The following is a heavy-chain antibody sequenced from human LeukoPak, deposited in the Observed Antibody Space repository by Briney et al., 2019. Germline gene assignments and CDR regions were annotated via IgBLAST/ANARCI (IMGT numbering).Heavy chain of an antibody. CDR1: GGSISSSNW. Sequence: SGTLSLTCAVSGGSISSSNWWSWVLQPPGKGLEWIVEIYHSGSTNYNPSLKSRVTISVGKSKNQFSLKLSSVTAADTAVYYCARISLPSVAGIAGAGPPPGDFQHWGQGTLVTVSS. J-gene: IGHJ1*01. V-gene: IGHV4-4*02. CDR2: IYHSGST. CDR3: ARISLPSVAGIAGAGPPPGDFQH. D-gene: IGHD6-13*01.